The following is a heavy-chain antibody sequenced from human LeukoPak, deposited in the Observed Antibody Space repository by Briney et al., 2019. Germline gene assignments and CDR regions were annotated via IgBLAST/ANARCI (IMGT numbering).Heavy chain of an antibody. V-gene: IGHV4-30-4*01. Sequence: SETLSLTCTVSGDSISSGDYYWSWIRQPPGKGLEWIGYIYSSGSTYYNPSLKSRVIISVDTSKNQFSLKLSSVTAADTAVYYCARHEHSLAEAIYWGQGTLVTVSS. CDR3: ARHEHSLAEAIY. J-gene: IGHJ4*02. CDR1: GDSISSGDYY. CDR2: IYSSGST. D-gene: IGHD2-15*01.